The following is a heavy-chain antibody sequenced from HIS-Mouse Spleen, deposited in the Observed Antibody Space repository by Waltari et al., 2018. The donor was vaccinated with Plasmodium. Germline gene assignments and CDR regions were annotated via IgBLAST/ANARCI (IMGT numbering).Heavy chain of an antibody. CDR1: GFTFSSYW. J-gene: IGHJ2*01. CDR3: ASSWYWYFDL. V-gene: IGHV3-7*01. CDR2: RKQDGSEK. D-gene: IGHD6-13*01. Sequence: EVQLVVSGGALLQPGRSLRFSCAAPGFTFSSYWRSWFRQAPGKGVEWGANRKQDGSEKYYVDSVKGRFTISRDNAKNSLYLQMNSLGAEDTAVYYCASSWYWYFDLWGRGTLVTVSS.